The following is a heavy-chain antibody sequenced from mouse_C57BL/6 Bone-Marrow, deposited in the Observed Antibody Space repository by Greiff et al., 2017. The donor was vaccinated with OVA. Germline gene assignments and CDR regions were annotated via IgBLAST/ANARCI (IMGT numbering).Heavy chain of an antibody. CDR3: VRAYYYGSSYYFDV. V-gene: IGHV10-1*01. Sequence: EVQLVESGGGLVQPKGSLKLSCAASGFSFNTYAMNWVRQAPGKGLEWVARIRSKSNNYATYYADSVKDRFTISRDDSESMLYLQMNNLKTEDTAMYYCVRAYYYGSSYYFDVWGTGTTVTVSS. CDR1: GFSFNTYA. D-gene: IGHD1-1*01. CDR2: IRSKSNNYAT. J-gene: IGHJ1*03.